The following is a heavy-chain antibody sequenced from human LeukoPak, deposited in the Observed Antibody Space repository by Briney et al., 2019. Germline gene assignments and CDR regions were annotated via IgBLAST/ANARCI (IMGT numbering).Heavy chain of an antibody. Sequence: GGSLRLSCAASGFTFSSYAMHWVRQAPGKGLEWVAVISYDGSNKYYADSVKGRFTISRDNSKNTPYLQMNSLRAEDTAVYYCARDGPRLYSSSKGSFDYWGQGTLVTVSS. CDR2: ISYDGSNK. CDR3: ARDGPRLYSSSKGSFDY. J-gene: IGHJ4*02. V-gene: IGHV3-30*04. D-gene: IGHD6-13*01. CDR1: GFTFSSYA.